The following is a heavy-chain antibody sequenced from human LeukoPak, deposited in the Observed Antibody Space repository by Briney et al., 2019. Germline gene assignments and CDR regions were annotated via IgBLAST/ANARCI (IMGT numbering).Heavy chain of an antibody. CDR1: GGTFSSYA. CDR3: AKDTRSSGPRGYFDY. V-gene: IGHV3-23*01. Sequence: SCKASGGTFSSYAMNWVRQAPGKGLEWVSAISGSGGSAYYADSVKGRFTLSRDNSKNTLYLQINSLRDEDTAVYYCAKDTRSSGPRGYFDYWGQGTLVTVSS. J-gene: IGHJ4*02. D-gene: IGHD3-10*01. CDR2: ISGSGGSA.